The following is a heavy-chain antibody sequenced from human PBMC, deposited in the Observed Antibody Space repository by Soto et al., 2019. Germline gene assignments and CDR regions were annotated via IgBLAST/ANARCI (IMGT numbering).Heavy chain of an antibody. CDR3: ASGGAGSGPFTWELPDH. J-gene: IGHJ4*02. CDR1: GNTFSYRY. D-gene: IGHD1-26*01. CDR2: NAPFSGDV. Sequence: QMQLVQSGAEVTKTGSSVTVSCQALGNTFSYRYLHWVRQAPGQALEWMGWNAPFSGDVHYAQKFQRVTVTRVRSINTAYMGMSSLRSEDTAIYFCASGGAGSGPFTWELPDHWGQGTLVTVSS. V-gene: IGHV1-45*02.